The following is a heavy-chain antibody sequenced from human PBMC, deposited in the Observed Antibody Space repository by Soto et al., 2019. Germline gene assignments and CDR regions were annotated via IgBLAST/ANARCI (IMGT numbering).Heavy chain of an antibody. J-gene: IGHJ3*02. Sequence: QAQLVQSGAEMKKPGASVKVSCKATGYTFSAYTMNWVRQAPGQSLEWMGWINAGSGNTKYSQNFQGIVSITRDTSASTVDMELTGLTSEDTAVYYCARDTETLGPRANDALDIWGQGTMVTVSS. V-gene: IGHV1-3*01. CDR1: GYTFSAYT. CDR3: ARDTETLGPRANDALDI. CDR2: INAGSGNT. D-gene: IGHD3-3*02.